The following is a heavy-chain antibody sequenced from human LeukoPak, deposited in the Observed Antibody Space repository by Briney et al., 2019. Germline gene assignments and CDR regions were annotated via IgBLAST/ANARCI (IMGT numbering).Heavy chain of an antibody. Sequence: GASVKVSCNASGYTFTGYYMHWVRQAPGQGLEWMGWINPNSGGTNYAQKFQRRVTMTRDTSISTAYMELSRLRSDDTAVYYCARVPGGWYQLLIYWGQGTLVTVSS. CDR3: ARVPGGWYQLLIY. CDR2: INPNSGGT. D-gene: IGHD2-2*01. CDR1: GYTFTGYY. V-gene: IGHV1-2*02. J-gene: IGHJ4*02.